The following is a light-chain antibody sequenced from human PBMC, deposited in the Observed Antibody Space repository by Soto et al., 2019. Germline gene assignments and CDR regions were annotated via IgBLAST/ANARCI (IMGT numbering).Light chain of an antibody. CDR1: LNIGDS. CDR2: GAS. CDR3: LQTYNLPRT. Sequence: GDRVTIPCRASLNIGDSLSWFQQKAGKPPTQLIYGASALQSGVPVRFSGSASGTDFTLTIRNMQREDFATYYCLQTYNLPRTFGQGTKVDI. V-gene: IGKV1-39*01. J-gene: IGKJ1*01.